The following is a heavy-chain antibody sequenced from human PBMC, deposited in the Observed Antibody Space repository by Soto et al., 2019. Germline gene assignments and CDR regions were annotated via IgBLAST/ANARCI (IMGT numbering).Heavy chain of an antibody. CDR2: ISAYNGNT. Sequence: SVKVSSKASGYTFTSYVIRGVGPSPSQWLDGMGWISAYNGNTNYAQKLQCRVTMTTDPSTSTEYMELRSLRSDDTAVYYCASDTYYYASSGARTCGYYGMDVWGQGTTVTVSS. D-gene: IGHD3-22*01. V-gene: IGHV1-18*01. CDR1: GYTFTSYV. J-gene: IGHJ6*02. CDR3: ASDTYYYASSGARTCGYYGMDV.